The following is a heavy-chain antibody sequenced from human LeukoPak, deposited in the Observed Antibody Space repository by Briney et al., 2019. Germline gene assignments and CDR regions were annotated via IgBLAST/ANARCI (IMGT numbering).Heavy chain of an antibody. V-gene: IGHV1-69*05. D-gene: IGHD6-13*01. J-gene: IGHJ4*02. Sequence: SVKVSCKASGGTFTSYAISWVRQAPGQGLEWMGRIIPIFGTANYAQKFQGRVTITTDASTSTAYMELSSLRSEDTAVYYCARYLRSSCLVYWGQGTLVTVSS. CDR1: GGTFTSYA. CDR3: ARYLRSSCLVY. CDR2: IIPIFGTA.